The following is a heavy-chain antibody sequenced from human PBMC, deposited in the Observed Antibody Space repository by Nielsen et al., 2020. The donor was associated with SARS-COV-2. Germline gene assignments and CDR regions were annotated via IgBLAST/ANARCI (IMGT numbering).Heavy chain of an antibody. D-gene: IGHD1-7*01. Sequence: ASVKVSCKASGYTLSSHYFHWVRQAPGKGLEWMGGFDPGDGERIYAQNFQGRVTMTEDTSTDTAYMELSSLRSDDTAVFFCALDRNQGTIDYWGQGTLVTVSS. V-gene: IGHV1-24*01. CDR3: ALDRNQGTIDY. CDR1: GYTLSSHY. CDR2: FDPGDGER. J-gene: IGHJ4*02.